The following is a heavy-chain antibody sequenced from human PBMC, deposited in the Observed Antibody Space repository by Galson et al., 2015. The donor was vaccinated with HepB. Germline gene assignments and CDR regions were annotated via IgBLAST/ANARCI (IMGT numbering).Heavy chain of an antibody. CDR1: GYTFTAYY. V-gene: IGHV1-2*02. D-gene: IGHD3-16*01. J-gene: IGHJ4*02. CDR3: AREPRGGHC. Sequence: SVKVSCKASGYTFTAYYLYWVRQAPGQGLEWLGWINPMSGGTNFALKFQGRITMTRDTSMSTVYMDLSRLTSDDTAVYYCAREPRGGHCWGQGTLVTVSS. CDR2: INPMSGGT.